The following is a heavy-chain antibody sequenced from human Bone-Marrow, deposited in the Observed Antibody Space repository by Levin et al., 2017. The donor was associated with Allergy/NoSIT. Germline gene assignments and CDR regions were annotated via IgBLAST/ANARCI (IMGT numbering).Heavy chain of an antibody. CDR1: GFTFRTAW. CDR3: TTGVSGGEDY. CDR2: IKSKVDGGTA. J-gene: IGHJ4*02. D-gene: IGHD1-14*01. Sequence: KPGGSLRLSCAVSGFTFRTAWLSWVRQAPEKGLEWVGRIKSKVDGGTADYAAPVKGRFTISRDDSKNTLYLQLNSLEIEDTALYYCTTGVSGGEDYWGQGSLVTVSS. V-gene: IGHV3-15*01.